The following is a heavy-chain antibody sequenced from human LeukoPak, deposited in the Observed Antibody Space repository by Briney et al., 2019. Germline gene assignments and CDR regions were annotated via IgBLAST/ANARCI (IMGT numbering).Heavy chain of an antibody. CDR1: GIIFSKYV. Sequence: VGSLGLSRVAPGIIFSKYVNHQVPQAPGKGKGWVADIWYDGSNRYYEDSVKGRFTISRDKSKNTLYLQMNSLRAEDTAVYYCARGGIASDGSGSFDYWGQGILVTVSS. D-gene: IGHD3-10*01. CDR3: ARGGIASDGSGSFDY. CDR2: IWYDGSNR. V-gene: IGHV3-33*08. J-gene: IGHJ4*02.